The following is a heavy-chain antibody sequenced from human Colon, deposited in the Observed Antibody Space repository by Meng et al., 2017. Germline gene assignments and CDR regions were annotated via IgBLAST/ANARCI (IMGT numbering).Heavy chain of an antibody. D-gene: IGHD3-3*01. CDR3: AKAEGNYDFWSGPTYYFDY. CDR1: VFTFDDYA. J-gene: IGHJ4*02. V-gene: IGHV3-9*01. CDR2: ISWNSGSI. Sequence: SLQISCAASVFTFDDYAMHWVRQAPGKGLEWVSGISWNSGSIGYADSVKGRFTISRDNAKNSLYLQMNSLRAEDTALYYCAKAEGNYDFWSGPTYYFDYWGQGTLVTVSS.